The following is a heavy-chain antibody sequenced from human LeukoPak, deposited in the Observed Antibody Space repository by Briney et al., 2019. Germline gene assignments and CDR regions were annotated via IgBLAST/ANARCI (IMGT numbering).Heavy chain of an antibody. D-gene: IGHD5-18*01. V-gene: IGHV3-23*01. CDR3: AKSAGVDTAMFY. J-gene: IGHJ4*02. Sequence: SGGSLRLSCAASGFTFSSYAMSWVRQAPGKGLEWVSAIGGSGGSTYYADSVKGRFTISRDNSKNTLYLQMNSLRAEDTAVYYCAKSAGVDTAMFYWGQGTLVTVSS. CDR1: GFTFSSYA. CDR2: IGGSGGST.